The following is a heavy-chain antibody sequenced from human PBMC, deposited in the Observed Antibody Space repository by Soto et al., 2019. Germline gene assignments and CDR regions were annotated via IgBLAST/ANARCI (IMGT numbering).Heavy chain of an antibody. V-gene: IGHV3-11*01. CDR2: ISSIGSTI. CDR1: GFTFSEYY. J-gene: IGHJ4*02. CDR3: AIRLRSAGGRVY. D-gene: IGHD2-15*01. Sequence: QVQLVESGGGLVKPGGSLRLSCAASGFTFSEYYMSWIRQAPGKGLKWVSYISSIGSTIYYADSVKGRFTISRDNAKNALYLQMNSLRAEDTAVYYYAIRLRSAGGRVYWGQGTMVTVSS.